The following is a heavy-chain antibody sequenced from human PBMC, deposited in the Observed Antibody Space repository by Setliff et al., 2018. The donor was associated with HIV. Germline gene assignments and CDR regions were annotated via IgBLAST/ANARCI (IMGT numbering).Heavy chain of an antibody. J-gene: IGHJ1*01. CDR1: GYMFNNYW. CDR2: IDPGDSDT. D-gene: IGHD6-13*01. Sequence: PGESLKISCKGSGYMFNNYWIAWVRQVPGKGLEWMVIIDPGDSDTRYTPSYQGRIIMSIDRFRSTAYLQWRSLTPSDSALYYCARQRPPGYSSPYTIEYWGQGTLVTVSS. CDR3: ARQRPPGYSSPYTIEY. V-gene: IGHV5-51*01.